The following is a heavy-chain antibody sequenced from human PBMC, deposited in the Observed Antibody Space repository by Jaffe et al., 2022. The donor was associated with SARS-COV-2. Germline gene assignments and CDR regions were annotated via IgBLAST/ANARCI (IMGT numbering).Heavy chain of an antibody. CDR3: ARDRATGMTGGFRDS. CDR1: GFTFGAFA. Sequence: QVQLVESGGGVVQPGGSLRLYCAGSGFTFGAFAMHWVRQAPGQGLEWVAVLSYDGSNDYYADSVKGRFTISRDNSKNTLYLQMNGLRAEDTAVYYCARDRATGMTGGFRDSWGQGTLVTVSS. J-gene: IGHJ5*02. D-gene: IGHD1-1*01. V-gene: IGHV3-30*04. CDR2: LSYDGSND.